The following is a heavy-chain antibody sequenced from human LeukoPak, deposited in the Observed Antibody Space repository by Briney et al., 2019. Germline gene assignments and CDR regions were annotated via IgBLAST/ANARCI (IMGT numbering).Heavy chain of an antibody. V-gene: IGHV4-34*01. CDR2: INHSGST. D-gene: IGHD2-8*01. J-gene: IGHJ5*02. CDR1: GGSFSGYY. CDR3: ARLRTNGGLDP. Sequence: SETLSLTCAVYGGSFSGYYWSWIRQPPGKGLEWIGEINHSGSTNYNPSLKSRVTISEDTSKNQFSLKLSSVTAADTAVYYCARLRTNGGLDPWGQGNLVTVSS.